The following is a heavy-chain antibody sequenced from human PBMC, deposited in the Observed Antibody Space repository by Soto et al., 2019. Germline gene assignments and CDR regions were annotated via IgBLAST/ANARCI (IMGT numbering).Heavy chain of an antibody. J-gene: IGHJ5*02. Sequence: QVQLVQSGAEVKKPGSSVKVSCKASGGTFSSYAISWVRQAPGQGLEWMGGIIPNFGTANYAQKFQGRVTITADESTRTAYMALSSLRSEDTAVYYCARDPAQNGWDSGDYVGNWFDPWGQGTLVTVSS. CDR1: GGTFSSYA. V-gene: IGHV1-69*12. D-gene: IGHD4-17*01. CDR3: ARDPAQNGWDSGDYVGNWFDP. CDR2: IIPNFGTA.